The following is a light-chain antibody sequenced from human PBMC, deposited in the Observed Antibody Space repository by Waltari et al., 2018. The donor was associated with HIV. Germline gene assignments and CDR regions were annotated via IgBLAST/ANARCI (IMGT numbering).Light chain of an antibody. CDR2: DNT. CDR1: TLYTDT. Sequence: YVLTQPPPVSVAPGQTARVICGGDTLYTDTVQWFQQKPGQAPVLVVYDNTYRPSGIPERFSGSKSENTATLTISRVEAGDEADYYCQVWDNSSDHPGVFGTGTTVTVL. V-gene: IGLV3-21*02. J-gene: IGLJ1*01. CDR3: QVWDNSSDHPGV.